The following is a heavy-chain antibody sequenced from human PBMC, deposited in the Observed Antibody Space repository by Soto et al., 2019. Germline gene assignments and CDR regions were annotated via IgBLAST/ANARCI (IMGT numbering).Heavy chain of an antibody. V-gene: IGHV4-30-4*01. D-gene: IGHD5-18*01. CDR2: IYFSGST. Sequence: LSLTCTVSGGSISSGDYYWNWIRQPPGKGLEWIGYIYFSGSTYYNPSLKSRVIISLDTSKNQFSLKLSSVTAADTAVYYCARELTGYRFGPGEVYWGQGTLVTVSS. J-gene: IGHJ4*02. CDR1: GGSISSGDYY. CDR3: ARELTGYRFGPGEVY.